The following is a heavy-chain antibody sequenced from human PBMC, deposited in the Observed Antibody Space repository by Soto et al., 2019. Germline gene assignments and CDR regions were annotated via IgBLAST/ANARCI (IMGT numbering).Heavy chain of an antibody. Sequence: GASVKVSCKASGFTFTGYYMHWVRQAPGQGLEWMGWINPNSGGTNYAQKFQGRVTMTRDTSISTAYMELSRLRSDDTAVYYCARDRIFGVVIWFDPWGHGTLVTVPS. J-gene: IGHJ5*02. V-gene: IGHV1-2*02. CDR1: GFTFTGYY. D-gene: IGHD3-3*02. CDR3: ARDRIFGVVIWFDP. CDR2: INPNSGGT.